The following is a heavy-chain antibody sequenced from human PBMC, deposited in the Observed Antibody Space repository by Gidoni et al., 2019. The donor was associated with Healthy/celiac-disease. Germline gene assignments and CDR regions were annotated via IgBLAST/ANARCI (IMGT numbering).Heavy chain of an antibody. CDR2: IYYSGST. CDR1: GGSISTSSYY. D-gene: IGHD3-9*01. J-gene: IGHJ6*02. V-gene: IGHV4-39*01. CDR3: ASKTKYYDILTGYPPKYGMDV. Sequence: QLQLQESGPGLVKPSETLSLTCTVSGGSISTSSYYWGWIRQPPGKGLEWIGSIYYSGSTYYNPSLKSRVTISVDTSKNQFSLKLSSVTAADTAVYYCASKTKYYDILTGYPPKYGMDVWGQGTTVTVSS.